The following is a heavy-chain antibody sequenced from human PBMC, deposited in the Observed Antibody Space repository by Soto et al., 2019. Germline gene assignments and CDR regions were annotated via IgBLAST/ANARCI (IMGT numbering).Heavy chain of an antibody. CDR2: ISYDGSNK. Sequence: QVQLVESGGGVVQPGRSLRLSCAASGFTFSSYAMHWVCQAPGKGLEWVAVISYDGSNKYYADSVKGRFTISRDNSKNTLYLQMNSLRAEDTAVYYCARDGVAGAPSNWFDPWGQGTLVTVSS. CDR1: GFTFSSYA. V-gene: IGHV3-30-3*01. CDR3: ARDGVAGAPSNWFDP. J-gene: IGHJ5*02. D-gene: IGHD6-19*01.